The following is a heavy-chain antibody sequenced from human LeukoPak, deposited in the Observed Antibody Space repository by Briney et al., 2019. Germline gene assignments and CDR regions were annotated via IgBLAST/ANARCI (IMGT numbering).Heavy chain of an antibody. CDR3: ARGSPAGDGSGSYYKPYYYMDV. CDR1: GGTFSSYA. D-gene: IGHD3-10*01. J-gene: IGHJ6*03. V-gene: IGHV1-69*05. CDR2: IIPIFGTA. Sequence: ASVKVSCKASGGTFSSYAISWVRQAPGQGLEWMGGIIPIFGTANYAQKFQGRVTITTDESTSTAYMELSSLRSEDTAVYYCARGSPAGDGSGSYYKPYYYMDVWGKGTTATVSS.